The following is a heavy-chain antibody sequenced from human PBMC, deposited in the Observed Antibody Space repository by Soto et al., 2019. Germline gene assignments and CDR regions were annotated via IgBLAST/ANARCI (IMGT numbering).Heavy chain of an antibody. J-gene: IGHJ4*02. Sequence: PGGSLRLSCAASGFTFSSYAMNWVRQAPGKGLEWVSAISGSSANTYYADSVKGRFTISRDNSKNTLYLQMNRLRAEDTAVYYCAKEAGYGDHFYLDYWGQGTLVTVSS. CDR2: ISGSSANT. CDR1: GFTFSSYA. D-gene: IGHD4-17*01. CDR3: AKEAGYGDHFYLDY. V-gene: IGHV3-23*01.